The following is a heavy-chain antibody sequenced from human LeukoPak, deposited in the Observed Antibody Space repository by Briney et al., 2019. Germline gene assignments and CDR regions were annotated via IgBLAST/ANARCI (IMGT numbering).Heavy chain of an antibody. CDR1: GFGFSTSG. J-gene: IGHJ4*02. CDR3: TRAPDYGDYVGYFDF. D-gene: IGHD4-17*01. Sequence: GGSLRLSCATSGFGFSTSGIHWGRQAPGKGLEWVAGIWYDGTTKSYADSVKGRFTISRDNSKNTVSLQMNSMTDDDTAVYSCTRAPDYGDYVGYFDFWGQGAQVTVSS. V-gene: IGHV3-33*01. CDR2: IWYDGTTK.